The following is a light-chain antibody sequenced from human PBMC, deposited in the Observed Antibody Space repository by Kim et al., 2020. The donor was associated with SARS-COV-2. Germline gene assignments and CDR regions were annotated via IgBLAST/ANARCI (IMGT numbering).Light chain of an antibody. CDR1: GRHHNYA. CDR3: QTWGTGIWV. V-gene: IGLV4-69*01. Sequence: ASVKLTCPLSGRHHNYAIAWHQQQPEKGPRFLMKLNSDGSHSKGDGIPDRFSGSSSGAEHYLTISSLQSEDEADYYCQTWGTGIWVFGGGTQLTVL. J-gene: IGLJ3*02. CDR2: LNSDGSH.